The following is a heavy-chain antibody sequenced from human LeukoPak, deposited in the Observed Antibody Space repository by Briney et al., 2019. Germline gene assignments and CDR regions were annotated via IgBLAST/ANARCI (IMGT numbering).Heavy chain of an antibody. CDR2: ISSSGSTI. V-gene: IGHV3-11*01. Sequence: GGSLRLSCAASGFTFSDYYMSWVRQAPGKGLEWVSYISSSGSTIYYADSVKGRFTISRDNAKNSLYLQMNSLRAEDTAVYYCARGGYCSRTTCSNYNGMDVWGQGTTVTVSS. J-gene: IGHJ6*02. CDR1: GFTFSDYY. CDR3: ARGGYCSRTTCSNYNGMDV. D-gene: IGHD2-2*01.